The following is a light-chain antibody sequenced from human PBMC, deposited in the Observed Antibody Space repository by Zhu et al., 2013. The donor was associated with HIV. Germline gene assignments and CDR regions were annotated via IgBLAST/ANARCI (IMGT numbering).Light chain of an antibody. J-gene: IGLJ2*01. CDR3: NSHRSGTTLVL. Sequence: QSALTQPASVSGSPGQSITISCTGITSDVGAYNYVSWYQQHPGKAPKLIIYDVSNRPSGVSNRFSGSKSGNTASLTISGLQDDDEAEYYCNSHRSGTTLVLFGGGTKVTVL. CDR1: TSDVGAYNY. V-gene: IGLV2-14*03. CDR2: DVS.